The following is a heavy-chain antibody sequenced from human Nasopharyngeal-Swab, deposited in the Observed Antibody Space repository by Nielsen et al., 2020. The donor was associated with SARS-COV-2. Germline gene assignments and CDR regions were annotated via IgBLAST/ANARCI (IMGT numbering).Heavy chain of an antibody. CDR3: ARLYSSSWYKYNWFDP. V-gene: IGHV4-59*13. CDR2: IYYSGST. D-gene: IGHD6-13*01. J-gene: IGHJ5*02. Sequence: PGKGLEWIGYIYYSGSTNYNPSLKSRVTISVDTSKNQFSLKLSSVTAADTAVYYCARLYSSSWYKYNWFDPWGQGTLVTVSS.